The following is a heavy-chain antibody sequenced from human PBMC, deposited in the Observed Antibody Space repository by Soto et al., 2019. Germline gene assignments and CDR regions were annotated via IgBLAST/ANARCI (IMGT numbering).Heavy chain of an antibody. J-gene: IGHJ4*02. CDR3: ARGPYYYETTLDY. CDR2: ISAVFGST. V-gene: IGHV1-69*06. D-gene: IGHD3-22*01. Sequence: GASVKVSCKASGGILNKFAITWVRQAPGQGLEWMGGISAVFGSTNYAQKFQGRVTITADKSTPIVYMELSSLRSEDTAAYYCARGPYYYETTLDYWGQGTVVTVSS. CDR1: GGILNKFA.